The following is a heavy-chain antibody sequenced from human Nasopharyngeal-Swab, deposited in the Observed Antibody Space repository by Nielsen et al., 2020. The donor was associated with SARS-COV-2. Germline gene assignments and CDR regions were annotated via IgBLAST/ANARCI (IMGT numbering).Heavy chain of an antibody. V-gene: IGHV3-74*01. Sequence: GESLKISCAASGFTSSSYWMHWVRQAPGKGLVWVSRINSDGSSTTYADSVKGRFTISRDNTKNTLYLQMNSLRAEDTAVYYCARGGSYEYDAFDIWGQGTMVTVSS. D-gene: IGHD3-22*01. CDR1: GFTSSSYW. J-gene: IGHJ3*02. CDR3: ARGGSYEYDAFDI. CDR2: INSDGSST.